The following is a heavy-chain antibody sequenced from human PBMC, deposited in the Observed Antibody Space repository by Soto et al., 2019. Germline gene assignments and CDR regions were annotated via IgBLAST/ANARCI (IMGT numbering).Heavy chain of an antibody. D-gene: IGHD3-22*01. V-gene: IGHV1-18*01. J-gene: IGHJ3*02. Sequence: ASVKVSCKASGYTFTSYGINWVRQAPGQGLEWMGWISTYNGNTNYIQKLQGRVTMTTDTSTSTAYMDLRSLRSDDTAVYYCARDLPLRYDYDSSGYYPDAFDSWGQGTMVTVSS. CDR2: ISTYNGNT. CDR3: ARDLPLRYDYDSSGYYPDAFDS. CDR1: GYTFTSYG.